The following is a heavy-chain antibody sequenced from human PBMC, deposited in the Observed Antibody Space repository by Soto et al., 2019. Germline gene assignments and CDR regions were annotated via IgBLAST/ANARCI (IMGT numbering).Heavy chain of an antibody. J-gene: IGHJ4*02. Sequence: SETLARTCTVSGGSIRSGSYYCTWIRQHPVKGLEWIGYIHSSGSTYYNPSRKSRVTISVDTSKNQLSLKLNSMTAADTAVYDCEREDRNYYYISGYLHWGQGAMVTVS. D-gene: IGHD3-22*01. CDR2: IHSSGST. CDR3: EREDRNYYYISGYLH. V-gene: IGHV4-31*03. CDR1: GGSIRSGSYY.